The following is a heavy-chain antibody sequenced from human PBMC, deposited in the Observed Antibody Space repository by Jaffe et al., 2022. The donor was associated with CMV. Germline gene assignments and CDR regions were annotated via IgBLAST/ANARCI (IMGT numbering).Heavy chain of an antibody. V-gene: IGHV4-59*01. D-gene: IGHD3-22*01. J-gene: IGHJ5*02. Sequence: QVQLQESGPGLVKPSETLSLTCTVSGGSISSYYWSWIRQPPGKGLEWIGYIYYSGSTNYNPSLKSRVTISVDTSKNQFSLKLSSVTAADTAVYYCARCSSSGYLGFLPAPFDPWGQGTLVTVSS. CDR3: ARCSSSGYLGFLPAPFDP. CDR2: IYYSGST. CDR1: GGSISSYY.